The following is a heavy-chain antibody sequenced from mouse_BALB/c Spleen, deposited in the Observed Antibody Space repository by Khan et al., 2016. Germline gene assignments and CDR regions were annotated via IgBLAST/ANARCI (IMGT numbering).Heavy chain of an antibody. J-gene: IGHJ2*01. CDR2: INTYTGEP. CDR3: ASERGLYYYGFDY. D-gene: IGHD1-1*01. CDR1: GYTFTNYG. Sequence: QIQLVQSGPELKKPGETVKISCKASGYTFTNYGMNWVKQAPGKGLKWMGWINTYTGEPTYADDFKGRFAFSLETSASTAYLQINNLKNEDTATYFCASERGLYYYGFDYWGQGTTLTVSS. V-gene: IGHV9-3-1*01.